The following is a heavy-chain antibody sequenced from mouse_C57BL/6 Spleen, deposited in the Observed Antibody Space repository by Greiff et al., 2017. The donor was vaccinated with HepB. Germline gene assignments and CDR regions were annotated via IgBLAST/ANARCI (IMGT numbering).Heavy chain of an antibody. Sequence: QVQLQQPGAELVKPGASVKLSCKASGYTFTSYWMPWVKQRPGRGLEWIGRSDPNRGGTKYNEKFKSKATLTVDKPSSTAYMQLSSLTSEDSAVYYCARSDYGSSSYYAMDYWGQVTSVTVSS. CDR3: ARSDYGSSSYYAMDY. CDR2: SDPNRGGT. D-gene: IGHD1-1*01. CDR1: GYTFTSYW. V-gene: IGHV1-72*01. J-gene: IGHJ4*01.